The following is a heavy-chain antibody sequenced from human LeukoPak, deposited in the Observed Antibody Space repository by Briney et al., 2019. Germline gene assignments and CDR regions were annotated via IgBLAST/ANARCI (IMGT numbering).Heavy chain of an antibody. V-gene: IGHV4-39*07. D-gene: IGHD6-13*01. J-gene: IGHJ4*02. CDR3: ARRIAAADAFDY. CDR1: GGSISGSSYH. CDR2: INYRGHT. Sequence: SETLSLTCTVSGGSISGSSYHWGWIRQPPGKGLEWIGSINYRGHTYYNPSLESRVTISVDTSKNQFSLKLSSVTAADTAVCYCARRIAAADAFDYWGQGTLVTVSS.